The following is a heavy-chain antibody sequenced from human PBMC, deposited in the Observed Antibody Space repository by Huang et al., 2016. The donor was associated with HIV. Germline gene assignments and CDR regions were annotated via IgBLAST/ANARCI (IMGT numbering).Heavy chain of an antibody. D-gene: IGHD4-17*01. Sequence: QVHLVQSGAEVKKPGASVKVSCKASGYTFTNYDINWVRQAPGRGLEWMGWMNPNTGNTGVAQSFQGRVTMTRKTSIPTAYMELTSLTSEDTAVYYCARSAYGDLDYWGLGTLVIVSS. V-gene: IGHV1-8*02. J-gene: IGHJ4*02. CDR2: MNPNTGNT. CDR3: ARSAYGDLDY. CDR1: GYTFTNYD.